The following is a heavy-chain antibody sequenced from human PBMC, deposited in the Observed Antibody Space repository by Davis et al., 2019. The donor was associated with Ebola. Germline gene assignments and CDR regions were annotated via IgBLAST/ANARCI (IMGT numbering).Heavy chain of an antibody. CDR2: IYYIGST. D-gene: IGHD2-8*02. CDR1: GGSVSSGSYY. V-gene: IGHV4-61*01. Sequence: PSETLSLTCTVSGGSVSSGSYYWSWIRQPPGKGLEWIGYIYYIGSTNYNPSLKSRVTISVDTSKNQFSLKLSSVTAADTAVYYCARGVADYFDYWGQGTLVTVSS. J-gene: IGHJ4*02. CDR3: ARGVADYFDY.